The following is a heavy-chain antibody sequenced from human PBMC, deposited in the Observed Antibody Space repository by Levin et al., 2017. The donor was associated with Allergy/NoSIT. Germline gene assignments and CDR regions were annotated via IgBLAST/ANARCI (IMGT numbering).Heavy chain of an antibody. V-gene: IGHV3-9*01. CDR3: AKGKFEDSSLFYFNL. J-gene: IGHJ4*02. D-gene: IGHD3-22*01. CDR1: GFSFDDYA. CDR2: ISWDSVNI. Sequence: SCTASGFSFDDYAMHWVRQVPGKGLEWVSGISWDSVNIAYGDSVKGRFTISRDNAKKSLHLQMNSLRHEDTAVYYCAKGKFEDSSLFYFNLWGQGLLVTVSS.